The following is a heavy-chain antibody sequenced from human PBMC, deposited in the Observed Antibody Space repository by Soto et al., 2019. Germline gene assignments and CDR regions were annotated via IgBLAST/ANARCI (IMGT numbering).Heavy chain of an antibody. V-gene: IGHV3-30*18. CDR2: ISYDGSNK. CDR1: GFTFSSYG. Sequence: QVQLVESGGGVVQPGRSLRLSCAASGFTFSSYGMHWVRQAPGKGLEWVAVISYDGSNKYYADSVKGRFTISRDNSKNTLYLQMNSLRAEDTAVYYCAKDPRYYYDSSGYYSYFDYWGQGTLVTVSS. D-gene: IGHD3-22*01. CDR3: AKDPRYYYDSSGYYSYFDY. J-gene: IGHJ4*02.